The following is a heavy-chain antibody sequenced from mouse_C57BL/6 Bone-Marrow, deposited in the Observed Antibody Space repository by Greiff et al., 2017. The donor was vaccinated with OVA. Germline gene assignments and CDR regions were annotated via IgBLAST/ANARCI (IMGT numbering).Heavy chain of an antibody. D-gene: IGHD4-1*02. J-gene: IGHJ2*01. CDR1: GFTFSDFY. Sequence: EVQGVESGGGLVQSGRSLRLSCATSGFTFSDFYMEWVRQAPGKGLEWIAASRNKANDYTTEYSASVKGRFIVSRDTSQSILYLQMNALRAEDTAIYYCARDASTGTGETWYFDYWGQGTTLTVSS. V-gene: IGHV7-1*01. CDR3: ARDASTGTGETWYFDY. CDR2: SRNKANDYTT.